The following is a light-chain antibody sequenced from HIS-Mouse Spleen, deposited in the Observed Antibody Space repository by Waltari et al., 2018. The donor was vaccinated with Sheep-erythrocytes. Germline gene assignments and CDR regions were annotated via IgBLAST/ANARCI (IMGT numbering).Light chain of an antibody. CDR3: QAWDSSTAWNVV. CDR2: QDS. J-gene: IGLJ2*01. V-gene: IGLV3-1*01. CDR1: KLGDKY. Sequence: SYELTQPPSVSVSPGQTASITCSGDKLGDKYACWYQQKPGQSPVLVIYQDSKRPSGIPERFSGSNSGNTANLTISGTQAMDEADYYCQAWDSSTAWNVVFGGGTKLTVL.